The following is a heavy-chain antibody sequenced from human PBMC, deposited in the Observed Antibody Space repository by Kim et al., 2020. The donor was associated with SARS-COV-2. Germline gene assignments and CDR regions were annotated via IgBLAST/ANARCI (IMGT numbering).Heavy chain of an antibody. CDR2: ISWNSGSI. Sequence: GGSLRLSCAASGFTFDDYAMHWVRQAPGKGLEWVSGISWNSGSIGYADSVKGRFTISRDNAKNSLYLQMNSLRAEDTALYYCAKVVWGVAAAGTDYYYGMDVWGQGTTVTVSS. J-gene: IGHJ6*02. CDR1: GFTFDDYA. CDR3: AKVVWGVAAAGTDYYYGMDV. V-gene: IGHV3-9*01. D-gene: IGHD6-13*01.